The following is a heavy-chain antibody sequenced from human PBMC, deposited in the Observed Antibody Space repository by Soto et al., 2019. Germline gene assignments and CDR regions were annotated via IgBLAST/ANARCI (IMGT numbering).Heavy chain of an antibody. Sequence: GGSLRLSCAASGFTFSSYGMHWVRQAPGKGLEWVAVIWYDGSNKYYADSVKGRFTISRDNSKNTLYLQMNSLRAEDTAVYYCARSIGYCSSTSCYTGERYYYYGMDVWGQGTTVTVSS. CDR3: ARSIGYCSSTSCYTGERYYYYGMDV. CDR2: IWYDGSNK. CDR1: GFTFSSYG. D-gene: IGHD2-2*02. J-gene: IGHJ6*02. V-gene: IGHV3-33*01.